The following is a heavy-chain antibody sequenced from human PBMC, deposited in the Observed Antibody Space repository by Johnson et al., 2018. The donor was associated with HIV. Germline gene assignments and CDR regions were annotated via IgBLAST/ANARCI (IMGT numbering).Heavy chain of an antibody. V-gene: IGHV3-20*04. J-gene: IGHJ3*02. CDR3: VRELGYCSGGSCHDAFDI. Sequence: VQLVESGGGLVQPGGSLRLSCAASGFTVSTNYMSWVRQAPGKGLEWVSGINWNGGRTGYADSVKGRFTISRDNAKNSLYLQMNSLRAEDTALYYCVRELGYCSGGSCHDAFDIWGQGTMVTVSS. CDR1: GFTVSTNY. D-gene: IGHD2-15*01. CDR2: INWNGGRT.